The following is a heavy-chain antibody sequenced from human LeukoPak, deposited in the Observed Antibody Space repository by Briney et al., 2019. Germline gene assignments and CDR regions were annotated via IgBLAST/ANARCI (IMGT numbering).Heavy chain of an antibody. CDR1: GFTFSSYA. J-gene: IGHJ4*02. Sequence: GGSLRLSCAASGFTFSSYAMSWVRQAPGKGLEWVSAISGSGGSTYYADSVKGRFTISRDNSENTLYLQMNSLRAEDTAVYYCAKAGGSNRSYSSSWYYFDYWGQGTLVTVSS. V-gene: IGHV3-23*01. CDR3: AKAGGSNRSYSSSWYYFDY. D-gene: IGHD6-13*01. CDR2: ISGSGGST.